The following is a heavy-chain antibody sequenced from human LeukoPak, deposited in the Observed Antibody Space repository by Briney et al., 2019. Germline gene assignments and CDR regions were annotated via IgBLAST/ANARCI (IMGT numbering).Heavy chain of an antibody. Sequence: GGSLRLSCAASGFTVSSNYMSWVRQAPGKGLEWVANIKQDGSEKNYVDSVKGRFIISRDNAKNSLYLQMNTLRADDTAVYYCARDGFGTGSNWGQGTLVTVSS. CDR1: GFTVSSNY. V-gene: IGHV3-7*03. CDR2: IKQDGSEK. J-gene: IGHJ4*02. CDR3: ARDGFGTGSN. D-gene: IGHD3-16*01.